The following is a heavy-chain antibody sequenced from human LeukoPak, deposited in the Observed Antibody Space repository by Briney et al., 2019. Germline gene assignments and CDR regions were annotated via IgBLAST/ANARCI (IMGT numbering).Heavy chain of an antibody. J-gene: IGHJ5*02. CDR2: INPNSGGT. Sequence: ASVKVSCKASGYTFTGYYMHWVRQAPGQGLEWMGWINPNSGGTNYAQKFQGWVTMTRDTSISTAYMELRSLRSDDTAVYYCARDAYYGSGSYYPSPWGQGTLVTVSS. D-gene: IGHD3-10*01. CDR3: ARDAYYGSGSYYPSP. V-gene: IGHV1-2*04. CDR1: GYTFTGYY.